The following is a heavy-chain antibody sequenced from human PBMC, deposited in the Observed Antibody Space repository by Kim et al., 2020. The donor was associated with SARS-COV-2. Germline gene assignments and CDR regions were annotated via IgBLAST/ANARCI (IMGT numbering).Heavy chain of an antibody. Sequence: GGSLRLSCAASGFTFDDYAMHWVRQAPGKGLEWVSLISGDGGSTYYADSVKGRFTISRDNSKNSLYLQMNSLRTEDTALYYCAKDISLAATPDPYYFDYWGQGTLVTVSS. V-gene: IGHV3-43*02. CDR3: AKDISLAATPDPYYFDY. J-gene: IGHJ4*02. CDR2: ISGDGGST. CDR1: GFTFDDYA. D-gene: IGHD2-15*01.